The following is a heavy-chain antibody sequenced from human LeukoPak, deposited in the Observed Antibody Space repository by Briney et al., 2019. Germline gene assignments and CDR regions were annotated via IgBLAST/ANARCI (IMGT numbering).Heavy chain of an antibody. CDR3: AKHYDYVWGSSYYFDY. CDR1: GFTFSSYG. D-gene: IGHD3-16*01. CDR2: ISGSGGST. J-gene: IGHJ4*02. Sequence: GGSLRLSCAASGFTFSSYGMSWVRQAPGKGLEWVSAISGSGGSTYYADSVKGRFTISRDNSKNTLYLQMNSLRAEDTAVYYCAKHYDYVWGSSYYFDYWGQGTLVTVSP. V-gene: IGHV3-23*01.